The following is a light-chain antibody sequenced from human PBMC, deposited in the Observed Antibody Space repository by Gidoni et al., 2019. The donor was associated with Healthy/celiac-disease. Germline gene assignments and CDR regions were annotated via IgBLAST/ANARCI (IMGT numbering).Light chain of an antibody. CDR2: DDS. J-gene: IGLJ1*01. CDR3: QVWDSSSDHYV. CDR1: NSGSKS. Sequence: SYVLTQPPSVSVATGKTARITCGGNNSGSKSGPWYQQKPGQAPVLVVYDDSARPSGLPERFSGSNSGNTATLTISRVEAGDEADYYCQVWDSSSDHYVFGTGTKVTVL. V-gene: IGLV3-21*03.